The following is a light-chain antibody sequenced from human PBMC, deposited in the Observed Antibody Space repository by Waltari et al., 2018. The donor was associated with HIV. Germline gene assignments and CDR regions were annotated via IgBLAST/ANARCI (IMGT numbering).Light chain of an antibody. J-gene: IGLJ2*01. CDR2: EVS. V-gene: IGLV2-14*01. Sequence: QSALTQPAPVSGSPGQSITLSCHGPSRNVEGYDHVPWYTQHPGKAPHLMIFEVSNRPSGVSNLFSGSKSGNTASLTISGLQAEDEADYYCSSYTSSSALDVVFGGGTKLTVL. CDR3: SSYTSSSALDVV. CDR1: SRNVEGYDH.